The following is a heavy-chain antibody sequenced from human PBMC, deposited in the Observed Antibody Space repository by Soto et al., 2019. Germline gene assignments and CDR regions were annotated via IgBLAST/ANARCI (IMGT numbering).Heavy chain of an antibody. D-gene: IGHD3-9*01. V-gene: IGHV3-30*03. J-gene: IGHJ4*02. CDR1: EFTFSSYG. Sequence: GRSPRLSCAAYEFTFSSYGMHWFRQAPGKGLEWVAVISYDGSNKYYADSVKGRFTISRDNSKNTLYLQMNSLRAEDTAVYYCARDFDHYDRFAYRGQGTLVIVSS. CDR2: ISYDGSNK. CDR3: ARDFDHYDRFAY.